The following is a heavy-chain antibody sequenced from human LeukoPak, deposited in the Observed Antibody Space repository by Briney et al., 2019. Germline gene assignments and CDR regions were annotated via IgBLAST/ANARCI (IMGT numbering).Heavy chain of an antibody. J-gene: IGHJ4*02. CDR2: IYYSGST. CDR1: GGSISSGGYY. Sequence: PSETLSLTCTVSGGSISSGGYYWSWIRQHPGKGLEWIGYIYYSGSTYYNPSLKSRVTISVDTSKNQFSLKLSSVTAADTAVYYCARDHIESGSYYFDYWGQGTLVTVSS. D-gene: IGHD1-26*01. V-gene: IGHV4-31*03. CDR3: ARDHIESGSYYFDY.